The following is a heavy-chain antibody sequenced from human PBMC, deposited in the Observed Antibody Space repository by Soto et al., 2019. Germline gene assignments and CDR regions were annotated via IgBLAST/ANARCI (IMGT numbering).Heavy chain of an antibody. V-gene: IGHV1-18*01. D-gene: IGHD6-13*01. CDR1: GYTFTSYG. CDR2: ISAYNGNT. Sequence: ASVKVSCKASGYTFTSYGISWVRQAPGQGLEWMGWISAYNGNTNYAQKLQGRVTMTTDTSTSTAYMELRSLRSDDTAVYYCAREFSGRAAAGQSVYYFDYWGQGTRVTVSS. J-gene: IGHJ4*02. CDR3: AREFSGRAAAGQSVYYFDY.